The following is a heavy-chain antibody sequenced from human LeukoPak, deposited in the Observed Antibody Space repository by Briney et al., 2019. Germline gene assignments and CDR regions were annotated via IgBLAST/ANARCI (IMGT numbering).Heavy chain of an antibody. D-gene: IGHD2-15*01. J-gene: IGHJ6*02. Sequence: HTGGSLRLSCAASGFTVSSNYMSWVRQAPGKGLEWVSVIYSGGSTYYADSVKGRFTISRDNSKNTLYLQMNSLRAEDTAVYYCARCGGSSYHYYYYGMDVWGQGTTVTVSS. CDR1: GFTVSSNY. V-gene: IGHV3-53*01. CDR3: ARCGGSSYHYYYYGMDV. CDR2: IYSGGST.